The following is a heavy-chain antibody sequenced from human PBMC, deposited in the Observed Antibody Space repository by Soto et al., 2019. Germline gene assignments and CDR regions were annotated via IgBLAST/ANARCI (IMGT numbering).Heavy chain of an antibody. Sequence: GASVKVSCKGSGVTFSSYAISWVRQSPGQGLEWMGGIIHIFGKANYAQKFQGRVTITADESTSTAYMELSSLRSEDTAVYYCALGDYYDSKGALAFDIWGQGTMVTVSS. V-gene: IGHV1-69*13. CDR2: IIHIFGKA. D-gene: IGHD3-22*01. CDR3: ALGDYYDSKGALAFDI. CDR1: GVTFSSYA. J-gene: IGHJ3*02.